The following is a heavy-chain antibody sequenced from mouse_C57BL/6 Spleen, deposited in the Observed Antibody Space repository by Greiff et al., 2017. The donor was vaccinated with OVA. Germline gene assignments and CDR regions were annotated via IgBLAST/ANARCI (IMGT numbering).Heavy chain of an antibody. CDR2: IHPNSGST. Sequence: QVQLKQPGAELVKPGASVKLSCKASGYTFTSYWMHWVKQRPGQGLEWIGMIHPNSGSTNYNEKFKSKATLTVDKSSSTAYMQLSSLTSEDSAVYYCARGSNYGLVPYYAMDYWGQGTSVTVSS. V-gene: IGHV1-64*01. CDR3: ARGSNYGLVPYYAMDY. D-gene: IGHD1-1*01. CDR1: GYTFTSYW. J-gene: IGHJ4*01.